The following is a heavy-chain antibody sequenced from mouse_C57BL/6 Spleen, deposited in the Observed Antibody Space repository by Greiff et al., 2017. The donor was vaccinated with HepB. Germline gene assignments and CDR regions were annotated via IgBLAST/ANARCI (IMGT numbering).Heavy chain of an antibody. Sequence: QVQLQQPGAELVMPGASVKLSCKASGYTFTSYWMHWVKQRPGQGLEWIGEIDPSDSYTNYNQKFKGKSTLTVDKSSSTAYMQLSSLTSEDSAVYYCARSRAYDYGQAWFAYWGQGTLVTVSA. CDR2: IDPSDSYT. J-gene: IGHJ3*01. CDR3: ARSRAYDYGQAWFAY. CDR1: GYTFTSYW. V-gene: IGHV1-69*01. D-gene: IGHD2-4*01.